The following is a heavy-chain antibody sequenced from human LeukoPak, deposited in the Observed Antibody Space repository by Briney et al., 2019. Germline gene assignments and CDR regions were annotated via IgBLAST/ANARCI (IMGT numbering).Heavy chain of an antibody. D-gene: IGHD5-24*01. CDR2: IRYDGSNK. Sequence: GGSLRLSCAASGFTFSSYGMHWVRQAPGKGLEWVAFIRYDGSNKYYADSVKGRFTISRDNSKNTLYLQMNSLRAEDTAVYYCARDAVAGYNPYPDAFDIWGQGTMVTVSS. J-gene: IGHJ3*02. CDR3: ARDAVAGYNPYPDAFDI. V-gene: IGHV3-30*02. CDR1: GFTFSSYG.